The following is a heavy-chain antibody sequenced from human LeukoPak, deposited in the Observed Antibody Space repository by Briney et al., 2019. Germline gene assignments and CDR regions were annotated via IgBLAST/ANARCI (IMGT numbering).Heavy chain of an antibody. Sequence: PGGSLRLSCAASGFTFDDYAMHWVRQAPGKGLEWVSGISWNSGSIGYADSVKGRFTISRDNAKNSLYLQMNSLRAEDMALYYCAKDPSPYLCDSSGIHYMDVWGKGTTVTVSS. CDR1: GFTFDDYA. V-gene: IGHV3-9*03. CDR2: ISWNSGSI. D-gene: IGHD3-22*01. CDR3: AKDPSPYLCDSSGIHYMDV. J-gene: IGHJ6*03.